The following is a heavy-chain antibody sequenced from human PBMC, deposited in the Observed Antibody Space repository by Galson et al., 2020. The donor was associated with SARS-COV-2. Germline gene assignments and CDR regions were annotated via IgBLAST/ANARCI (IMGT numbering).Heavy chain of an antibody. J-gene: IGHJ4*02. V-gene: IGHV4-31*03. CDR3: ARETGSSSLDFFDY. CDR2: ISYSGIA. Sequence: SETLSLTCTVSGGSVSGGDYFWSRIRQHPGRGLEWLGYISYSGIAYYNPSLKSRLTISLDTSKNQFSLNLRSVNAADTAVYYCARETGSSSLDFFDYWGQGMLVTVSS. CDR1: GGSVSGGDYF. D-gene: IGHD2-2*01.